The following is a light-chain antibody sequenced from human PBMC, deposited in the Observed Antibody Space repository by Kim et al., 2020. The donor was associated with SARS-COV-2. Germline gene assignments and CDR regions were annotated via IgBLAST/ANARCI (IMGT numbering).Light chain of an antibody. CDR2: WAS. CDR3: QQYYTTPWT. V-gene: IGKV4-1*01. J-gene: IGKJ1*01. Sequence: ATINCKSSQSVLYSSNNKNYLAWYQQKPGQPPNLLIYWASTRESGVPDRFSGSGSGTDFTLTISSLQAEDVAVYYCQQYYTTPWTFGQGTKVDIK. CDR1: QSVLYSSNNKNY.